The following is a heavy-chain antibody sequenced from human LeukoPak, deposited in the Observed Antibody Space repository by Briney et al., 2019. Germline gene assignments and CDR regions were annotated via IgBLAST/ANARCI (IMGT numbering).Heavy chain of an antibody. CDR2: IYYSGST. Sequence: PSETLSLTCTVSGGSISSSSYYWGWIRQPPGKGLEWIGSIYYSGSTNYNPSLRSRVTISVDTSKNQFSLKLSSVTAADTAVYYCARVGYSSYYYYYYMDVWGKGTTVTVSS. CDR1: GGSISSSSYY. CDR3: ARVGYSSYYYYYYMDV. D-gene: IGHD6-13*01. V-gene: IGHV4-39*07. J-gene: IGHJ6*03.